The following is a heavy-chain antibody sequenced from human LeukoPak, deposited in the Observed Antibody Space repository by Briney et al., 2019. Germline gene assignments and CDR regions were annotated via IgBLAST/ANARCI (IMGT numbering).Heavy chain of an antibody. Sequence: PSETLSLTCTVSGGSISSGDYYWSWIRQPPGKGLEWIGYIYYSGSTYYNPSLKSRVTISVDTSKNQFSLKLSSVTAADTAVYYCAREVSAGYDSSGYRVYYFDYWGQGTLVTVSS. CDR2: IYYSGST. J-gene: IGHJ4*02. V-gene: IGHV4-30-4*01. CDR1: GGSISSGDYY. CDR3: AREVSAGYDSSGYRVYYFDY. D-gene: IGHD3-22*01.